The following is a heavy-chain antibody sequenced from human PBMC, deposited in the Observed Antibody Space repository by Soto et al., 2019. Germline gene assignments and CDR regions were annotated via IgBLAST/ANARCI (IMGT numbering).Heavy chain of an antibody. D-gene: IGHD3-22*01. CDR3: TTVLWSMIVEDY. Sequence: GSLKPSCAAPGFTFSNAWMSLVRQAPGKGLEWVGRIKSKTDGGTTDYAAPVKGRFTISRDDSKNTLYLQMNSLKTEDTAVYYCTTVLWSMIVEDYWGQGTLVTVSS. CDR1: GFTFSNAW. V-gene: IGHV3-15*01. J-gene: IGHJ4*02. CDR2: IKSKTDGGTT.